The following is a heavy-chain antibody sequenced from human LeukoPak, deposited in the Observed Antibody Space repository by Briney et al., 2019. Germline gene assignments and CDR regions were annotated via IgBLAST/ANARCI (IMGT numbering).Heavy chain of an antibody. J-gene: IGHJ1*01. CDR3: ATNGGRIVYAGARGYSDF. D-gene: IGHD3-22*01. CDR1: GFTFSTYW. CDR2: IKEDGSEK. V-gene: IGHV3-7*01. Sequence: PGGSLRLSCAASGFTFSTYWMTWVRQAPGQGLEWVANIKEDGSEKYYLDSVKGRFTIDRDNAKSSLFPQMNSLRDEDSAIYYCATNGGRIVYAGARGYSDFWGQGTLVTVSS.